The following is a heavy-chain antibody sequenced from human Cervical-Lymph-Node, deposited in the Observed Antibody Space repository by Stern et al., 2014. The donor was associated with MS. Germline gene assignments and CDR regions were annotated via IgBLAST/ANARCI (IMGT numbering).Heavy chain of an antibody. CDR3: ARTSNFWSDIPKGYYYGMDV. CDR1: GGTFSSYA. D-gene: IGHD3-3*01. Sequence: QVQLVQSGAEVKKPGSSVKVSCKASGGTFSSYAISWVRQAPGQGLEWMGGIIPIFGTANYAQKFQGRVTITADESTSTAYMELSSLRSEDTAVYYCARTSNFWSDIPKGYYYGMDVWGQGTTVTVSS. J-gene: IGHJ6*02. V-gene: IGHV1-69*01. CDR2: IIPIFGTA.